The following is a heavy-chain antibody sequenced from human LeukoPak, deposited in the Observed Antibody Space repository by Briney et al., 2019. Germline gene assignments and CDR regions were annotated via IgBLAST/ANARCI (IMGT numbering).Heavy chain of an antibody. CDR3: ARDLVGATPFDY. V-gene: IGHV1-58*02. CDR2: IVVGSGNT. J-gene: IGHJ4*02. CDR1: GFTFTSSA. Sequence: GASVKVSCKASGFTFTSSAMQWVRQARGQRLEWIGWIVVGSGNTNYAQKFQERVTITRDMSTSTAYMELSSLRSEDTAVYYCARDLVGATPFDYWGQGTLVTVSS. D-gene: IGHD1-26*01.